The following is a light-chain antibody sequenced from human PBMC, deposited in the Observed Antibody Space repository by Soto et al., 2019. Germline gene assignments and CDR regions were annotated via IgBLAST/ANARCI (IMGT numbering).Light chain of an antibody. CDR2: AAS. J-gene: IGKJ2*01. V-gene: IGKV1-9*01. CDR3: QQLNSY. Sequence: IQLTQSPSSLSASVGDRVTITCRASQGISSYLAWYQQKPGKAPKLLIYAASTLQSGVPSRFSGSGSGTDFTLTSSSLQPEDFATYYCQQLNSYFGQGTKLEIK. CDR1: QGISSY.